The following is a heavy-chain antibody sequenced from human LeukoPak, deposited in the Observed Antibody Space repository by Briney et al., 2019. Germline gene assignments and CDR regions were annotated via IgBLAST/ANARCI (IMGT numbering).Heavy chain of an antibody. CDR1: GFTFSSYA. CDR2: IHSSSAYT. D-gene: IGHD4-17*01. V-gene: IGHV3-11*06. J-gene: IGHJ4*02. Sequence: GGSLRLSCAASGFTFSSYAMSWIRQAPGKGLEWVSYIHSSSAYTNYADSVKGRFTISRDNAKNSLYLQMNSLRAEDTAVYYCARTGDYESFDYWGQGTLVTVSS. CDR3: ARTGDYESFDY.